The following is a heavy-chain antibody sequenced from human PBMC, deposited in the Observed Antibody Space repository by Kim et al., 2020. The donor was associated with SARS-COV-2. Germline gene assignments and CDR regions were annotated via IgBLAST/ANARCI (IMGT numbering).Heavy chain of an antibody. CDR3: ARAPLLGPYYYGSGSTSHVRSYFDY. CDR1: GGSFSGYY. V-gene: IGHV4-34*01. J-gene: IGHJ4*02. Sequence: SETLSLTCAVYGGSFSGYYWSWIRQPPGKGLEWIGEINHSGSTNYNPSLKSRVTISVDTSKNQFSLKLSSVTAADTAVYYCARAPLLGPYYYGSGSTSHVRSYFDYWGQGTLVTVSS. CDR2: INHSGST. D-gene: IGHD3-10*01.